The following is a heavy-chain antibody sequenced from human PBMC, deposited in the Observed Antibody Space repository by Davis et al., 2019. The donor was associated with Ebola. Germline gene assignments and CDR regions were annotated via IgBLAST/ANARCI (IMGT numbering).Heavy chain of an antibody. CDR3: TTYRHEYSSSFGY. Sequence: GESLKISCAASGFTFSNAWMSWVRQAPGKGLEWVGRIKSKTDGGTTDYAAPVKGRFTISRDDSKNTLYLQMNSLKTEDTAVYYCTTYRHEYSSSFGYWGQGTLVTVSS. CDR1: GFTFSNAW. D-gene: IGHD6-6*01. J-gene: IGHJ4*02. V-gene: IGHV3-15*01. CDR2: IKSKTDGGTT.